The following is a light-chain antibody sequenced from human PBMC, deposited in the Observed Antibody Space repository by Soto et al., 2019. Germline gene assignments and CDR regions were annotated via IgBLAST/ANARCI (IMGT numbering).Light chain of an antibody. CDR3: QQYASSPRT. CDR2: DAS. V-gene: IGKV3-20*01. CDR1: QTVSNY. Sequence: EIVVTQSQATLSLSPGERATLSCRSSQTVSNYLAWFQQKPGQAPRLLIYDASSRATGIPDRFSGSGSGTDFTLTISRLEPEDFAVYYCQQYASSPRTFGQGTKVDIK. J-gene: IGKJ1*01.